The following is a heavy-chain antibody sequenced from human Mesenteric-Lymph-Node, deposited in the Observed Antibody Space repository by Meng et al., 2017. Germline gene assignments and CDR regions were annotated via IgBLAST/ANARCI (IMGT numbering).Heavy chain of an antibody. CDR1: GGSISSGDSY. CDR2: IYYSGST. J-gene: IGHJ4*02. Sequence: QVQLQESGPGLVKPSQTLSLTCSVSGGSISSGDSYWSWIRQPPGKGLEWIGYIYYSGSTYYNPSLRSRITISVDTSKNQFSLRLRSVTAADTAVYYCARDSSGLDYWGQGTLVTVSS. CDR3: ARDSSGLDY. V-gene: IGHV4-30-4*01. D-gene: IGHD6-19*01.